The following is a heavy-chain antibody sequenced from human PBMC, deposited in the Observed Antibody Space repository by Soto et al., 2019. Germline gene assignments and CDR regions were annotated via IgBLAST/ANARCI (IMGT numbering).Heavy chain of an antibody. Sequence: ASVKVSCKAAGYTFTSYGISWVRQAPGRGLEWMGWISAYNGNTNYAQKLQGRVTMTTDTSTSTAYMELRSLRSDDTAVYYCARVEGYCSGGSCYLNWFDPWGQGTLVTVSS. CDR3: ARVEGYCSGGSCYLNWFDP. CDR2: ISAYNGNT. J-gene: IGHJ5*02. CDR1: GYTFTSYG. V-gene: IGHV1-18*01. D-gene: IGHD2-15*01.